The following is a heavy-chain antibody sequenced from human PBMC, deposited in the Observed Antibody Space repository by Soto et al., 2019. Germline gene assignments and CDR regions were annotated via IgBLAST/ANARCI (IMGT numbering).Heavy chain of an antibody. Sequence: SQTLSLTCAISGDSVSSNTAAWHWIRQSPSRGLEWLGRTYFRSRWYNDYAVSVRTRISPYADTSKNQISLHLNSVTPEHTAVHYCARDLESRYSNYYYYIDLWSKGTPVTVSS. CDR2: TYFRSRWYN. J-gene: IGHJ6*03. V-gene: IGHV6-1*01. CDR1: GDSVSSNTAA. D-gene: IGHD1-26*01. CDR3: ARDLESRYSNYYYYIDL.